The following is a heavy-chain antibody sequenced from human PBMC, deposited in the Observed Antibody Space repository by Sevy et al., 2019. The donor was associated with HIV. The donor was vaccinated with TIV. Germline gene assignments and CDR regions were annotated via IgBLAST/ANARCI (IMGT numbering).Heavy chain of an antibody. CDR1: GFSCSNYV. CDR2: VSPTSLST. CDR3: AKLHSRMIPGNGALDY. Sequence: GGSLRLSCTASGFSCSNYVMAWVRQAPGKGLEWVSSVSPTSLSTYYAESVKGRFTISRDNSKNTLYLQMNSLRAEDTAIYYCAKLHSRMIPGNGALDYWGRGTLVTVSS. V-gene: IGHV3-23*01. D-gene: IGHD3-16*01. J-gene: IGHJ4*01.